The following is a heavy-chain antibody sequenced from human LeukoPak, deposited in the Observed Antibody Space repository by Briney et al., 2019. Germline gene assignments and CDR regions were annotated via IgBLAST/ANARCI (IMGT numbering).Heavy chain of an antibody. CDR1: GGSFSGYY. J-gene: IGHJ4*02. CDR2: INHSGST. Sequence: SETLSLTCAVYGGSFSGYYWSWIRQPPGKGLEWIGEINHSGSTNYNPSLKSRVTISVDTSKNQFSLKLSSVTAAVTAVYYCARRTTVTTCFDYWGQGTLVTVSS. D-gene: IGHD4-17*01. CDR3: ARRTTVTTCFDY. V-gene: IGHV4-34*01.